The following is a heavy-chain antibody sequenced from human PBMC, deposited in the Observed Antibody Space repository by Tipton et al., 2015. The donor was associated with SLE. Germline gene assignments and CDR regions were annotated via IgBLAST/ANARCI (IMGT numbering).Heavy chain of an antibody. V-gene: IGHV4-61*02. D-gene: IGHD2-21*01. CDR1: GGSISSGSYY. Sequence: LRLSCTVSGGSISSGSYYWTWIRQPAGKGLEWIGLIYNSGITNYNPSLQSRVTLSVDTSKNQFSLKLSSVTAADTAVYYCARAGGGDSNWFDPWGQGTLVTVSS. CDR3: ARAGGGDSNWFDP. CDR2: IYNSGIT. J-gene: IGHJ5*02.